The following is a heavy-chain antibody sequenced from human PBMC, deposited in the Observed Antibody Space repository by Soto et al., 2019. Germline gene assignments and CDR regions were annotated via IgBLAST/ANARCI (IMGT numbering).Heavy chain of an antibody. CDR3: ARDKSGPAYSGYDYFDYYYGMDV. Sequence: SQTLSLTCAISGDSVSSNSAAWNWIRQSPSRGLEWLGRTYYRSKWYNDYAVSVKSRITINPDTSKNQFSLQLNSVTPEDTAVYYCARDKSGPAYSGYDYFDYYYGMDVWGQGTTVTVS. D-gene: IGHD5-12*01. CDR2: TYYRSKWYN. V-gene: IGHV6-1*01. CDR1: GDSVSSNSAA. J-gene: IGHJ6*02.